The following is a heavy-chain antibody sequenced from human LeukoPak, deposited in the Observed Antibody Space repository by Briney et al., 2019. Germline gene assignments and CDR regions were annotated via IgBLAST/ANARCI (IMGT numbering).Heavy chain of an antibody. D-gene: IGHD3-22*01. CDR3: AKEVYYYDSSGYLDY. J-gene: IGHJ4*02. CDR2: ISYDGSNK. V-gene: IGHV3-30*18. Sequence: GGSLRLSCAASGFTFSSYGMHWVRQAPGKGLEWVAVISYDGSNKYYADSVKGRFTISRDNSKNTLYLQMNSLRAEDTAVYYCAKEVYYYDSSGYLDYWGQRTLVTVSS. CDR1: GFTFSSYG.